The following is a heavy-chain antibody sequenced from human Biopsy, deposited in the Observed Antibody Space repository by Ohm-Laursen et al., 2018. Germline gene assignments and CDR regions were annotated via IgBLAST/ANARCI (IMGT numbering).Heavy chain of an antibody. CDR2: ISYTGYT. J-gene: IGHJ4*02. CDR3: ARGSNDFGGLYFPR. V-gene: IGHV4-59*02. Sequence: GTLSLTCSVSGGSVRGYYWSWIRQPPGKGLEWIGHISYTGYTSYNASLKSRVTISVDTSRNHFSLRLSSLTAADTAVYYCARGSNDFGGLYFPRWGQGTLLTVSS. CDR1: GGSVRGYY. D-gene: IGHD4-23*01.